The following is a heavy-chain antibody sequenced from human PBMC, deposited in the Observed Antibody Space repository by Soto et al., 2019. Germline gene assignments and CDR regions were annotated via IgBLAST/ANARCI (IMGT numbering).Heavy chain of an antibody. D-gene: IGHD6-25*01. CDR3: ASQGRRPDAFDI. J-gene: IGHJ3*02. CDR1: GFTFSSYW. V-gene: IGHV3-7*01. CDR2: IKQDGSET. Sequence: EVQLVESGGGLVQPGGSSRLSCAASGFTFSSYWMTWVRQAPGKGLEWVANIKQDGSETYYVDSVKGRFTISRDNSKNSLYLQMNSLRAEDTAVYYCASQGRRPDAFDIWGQGTMVTVSS.